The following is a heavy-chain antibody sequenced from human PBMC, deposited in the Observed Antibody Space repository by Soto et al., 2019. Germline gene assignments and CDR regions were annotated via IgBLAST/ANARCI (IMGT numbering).Heavy chain of an antibody. CDR1: GFTIRTYG. CDR2: ISGDGTTK. V-gene: IGHV3-23*01. J-gene: IGHJ6*04. D-gene: IGHD3-10*01. CDR3: ASTNQGEKLLWFEEPTDLGYYGMDV. Sequence: GGSLRLSCEASGFTIRTYGMSWVRQAPGKGLEWVSGISGDGTTKYSTYSVKGRFTISRDNSKNTLHLQMNRLTAETTAVYYCASTNQGEKLLWFEEPTDLGYYGMDVWGKGSTVTVCS.